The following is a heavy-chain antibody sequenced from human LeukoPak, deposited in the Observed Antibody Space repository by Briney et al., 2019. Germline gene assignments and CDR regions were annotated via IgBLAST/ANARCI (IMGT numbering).Heavy chain of an antibody. D-gene: IGHD3-22*01. CDR1: GFTFSNAW. CDR3: AKDLSITMIVGAFDI. J-gene: IGHJ3*02. Sequence: GGSLRLSCAASGFTFSNAWMSWVRQAPGKGLEWVSAISGSGGSTYYADSVKGRFTISRDNSKNTLYLQMNSLRAEDTAVYYCAKDLSITMIVGAFDIWGQGTMVTVSS. V-gene: IGHV3-23*01. CDR2: ISGSGGST.